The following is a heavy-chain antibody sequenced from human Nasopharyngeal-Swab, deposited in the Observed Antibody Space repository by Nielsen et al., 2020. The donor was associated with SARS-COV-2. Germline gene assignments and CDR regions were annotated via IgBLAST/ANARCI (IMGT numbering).Heavy chain of an antibody. CDR3: ATFPPSYCGGPTHYCDY. J-gene: IGHJ4*02. CDR2: VYSGGRT. D-gene: IGHD2-21*01. Sequence: VRQAPGKGLEWVSIVYSGGRTSYADSVNDRFSVSRHNSENTVYLQMNSLRTDDTALYYCATFPPSYCGGPTHYCDYWGQGTQVTVSS. V-gene: IGHV3-53*04.